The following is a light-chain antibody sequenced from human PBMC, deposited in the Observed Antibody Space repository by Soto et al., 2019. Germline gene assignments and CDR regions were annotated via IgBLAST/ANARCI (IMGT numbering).Light chain of an antibody. CDR3: SSYTTSSSRI. V-gene: IGLV2-14*01. CDR1: DSDVGGYNY. CDR2: EVN. Sequence: QSVLTQPASVSGSPGQSITISCTGTDSDVGGYNYVSWYQQHPGKAPKLMLYEVNNRPSGVSNRFSGSKSGNTASLTISGLRAEDEADYYCSSYTTSSSRIFGGGTQLTVL. J-gene: IGLJ7*01.